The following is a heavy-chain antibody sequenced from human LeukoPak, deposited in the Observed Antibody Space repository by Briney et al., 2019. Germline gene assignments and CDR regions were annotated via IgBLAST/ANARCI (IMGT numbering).Heavy chain of an antibody. CDR2: IYTTGST. J-gene: IGHJ4*02. CDR3: ARDGFYDSSGYYYNWVFDY. CDR1: GGSISSYY. V-gene: IGHV4-4*07. D-gene: IGHD3-22*01. Sequence: SSETLSLTCTVSGGSISSYYWSWIRQPAGKGLEWIGRIYTTGSTYYNHFLKSRVTMAVDTSKNQFSLRLSSVTAADTAVYYCARDGFYDSSGYYYNWVFDYWGQGTLVTVSS.